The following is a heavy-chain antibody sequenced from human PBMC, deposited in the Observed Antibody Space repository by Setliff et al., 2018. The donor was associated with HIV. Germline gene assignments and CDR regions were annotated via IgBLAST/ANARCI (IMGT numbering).Heavy chain of an antibody. Sequence: HPGGSLRLSCAASGFIFSDHWMTWVRQAPGKGLEWVANIKQDGSEKYYVDSVKGRFTISRDNVENSLYLQMNSLRAEDTAMYYCARDTITATGLGWGQGTLVTVSS. CDR1: GFIFSDHW. D-gene: IGHD1-1*01. J-gene: IGHJ4*02. CDR3: ARDTITATGLG. CDR2: IKQDGSEK. V-gene: IGHV3-7*03.